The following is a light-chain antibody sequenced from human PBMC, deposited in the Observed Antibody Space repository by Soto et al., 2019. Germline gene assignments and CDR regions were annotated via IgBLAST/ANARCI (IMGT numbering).Light chain of an antibody. CDR3: GTWDSSLSAYV. J-gene: IGLJ1*01. CDR1: SSNIGNNY. CDR2: DNN. V-gene: IGLV1-51*01. Sequence: VLTQPPSVSAAPGQKVTISCSGSSSNIGNNYVSWYQQLPGTAPKLLIYDNNKRPSGIPDRFSGSKSGTSATLGITGLQTGDEADYYCGTWDSSLSAYVFXTGTKVTVL.